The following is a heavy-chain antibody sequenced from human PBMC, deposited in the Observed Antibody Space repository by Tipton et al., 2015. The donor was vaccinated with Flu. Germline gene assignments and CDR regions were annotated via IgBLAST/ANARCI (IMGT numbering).Heavy chain of an antibody. Sequence: AASGFTFSDYWMYWVRQAPGKGLVWVSHINIDGSTTYYADSVQGRFTVSRDNAKNTLYLQMNSLRAEDTAVYYCARGPKVTTNFYYGMDVWGQGTTVTVSS. CDR2: INIDGSTT. D-gene: IGHD4-17*01. CDR1: GFTFSDYW. CDR3: ARGPKVTTNFYYGMDV. J-gene: IGHJ6*02. V-gene: IGHV3-74*01.